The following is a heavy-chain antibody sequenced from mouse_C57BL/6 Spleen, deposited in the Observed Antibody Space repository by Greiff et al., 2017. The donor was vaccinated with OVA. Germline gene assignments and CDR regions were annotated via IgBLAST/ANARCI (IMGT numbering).Heavy chain of an antibody. CDR2: IYPGDGAT. CDR1: GYAFSSSW. J-gene: IGHJ1*03. V-gene: IGHV1-82*01. CDR3: EREWYFDV. Sequence: VQLQQSGPELVKPGASVKISCKASGYAFSSSWMSWVKQRPGKGLEWIGRIYPGDGATNYNGKFKGKGTLTADKSSSTAYMQLSSLTSEDSAVCVCEREWYFDVWGTGTTVTVSS.